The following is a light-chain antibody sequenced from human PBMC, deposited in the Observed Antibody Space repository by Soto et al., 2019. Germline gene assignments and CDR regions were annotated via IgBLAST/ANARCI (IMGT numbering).Light chain of an antibody. J-gene: IGKJ1*01. Sequence: EIVLTQSPGTLSLSPGERATLSCRASQSVSSSYLAWYQQKPGQAPRLLIYGASSRATGIPDRFSGSGSGTDFTLTISRLEREDFAVYYCHHYGSSPRTFGQGTKVDIK. CDR2: GAS. CDR1: QSVSSSY. V-gene: IGKV3-20*01. CDR3: HHYGSSPRT.